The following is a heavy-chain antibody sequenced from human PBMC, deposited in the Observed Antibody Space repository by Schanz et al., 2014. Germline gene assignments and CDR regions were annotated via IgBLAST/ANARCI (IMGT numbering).Heavy chain of an antibody. D-gene: IGHD1-1*01. CDR2: IWSDGSTK. V-gene: IGHV3-33*08. J-gene: IGHJ4*02. CDR3: ARAHGNNWYGKGLDY. CDR1: GFTLSSYA. Sequence: VQLVESGGGLVKPGGSLRLSCAAYGFTLSSYAMHWVRQAPGKGPEWVAVIWSDGSTKYYADSVKGRFTISRDNSKNTLYLQMNSLRADDTAVYFCARAHGNNWYGKGLDYWGQGTQVTVSS.